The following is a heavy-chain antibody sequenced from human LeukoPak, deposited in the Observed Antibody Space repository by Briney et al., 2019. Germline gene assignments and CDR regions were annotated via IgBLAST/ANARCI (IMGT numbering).Heavy chain of an antibody. J-gene: IGHJ5*02. Sequence: PSQTLSLTCTVSGVSINSAYHYWSWIRQPPGKGLEWIGYIYHSGNAYYNPSLKSRVTISVDTSKNQFSLKLSSVTAADTAVYYCARHNHIVVVPAAIEDWFDPWGQGTLVTVSS. V-gene: IGHV4-30-2*03. CDR1: GVSINSAYHY. D-gene: IGHD2-2*01. CDR2: IYHSGNA. CDR3: ARHNHIVVVPAAIEDWFDP.